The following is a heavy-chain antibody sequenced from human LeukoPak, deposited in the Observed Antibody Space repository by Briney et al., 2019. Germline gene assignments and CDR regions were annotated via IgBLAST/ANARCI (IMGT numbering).Heavy chain of an antibody. J-gene: IGHJ4*02. CDR1: GYTFTSYD. CDR3: ARYVVVTAYFDY. D-gene: IGHD2-21*02. Sequence: ASVKVSCKASGYTFTSYDINWVRQATGQGLEWMGWMSPNSGNTGYAQKFQGRVTMTRNTSISTAYMELSSLRSEDTAVYYCARYVVVTAYFDYWGQGTLVTVSS. V-gene: IGHV1-8*01. CDR2: MSPNSGNT.